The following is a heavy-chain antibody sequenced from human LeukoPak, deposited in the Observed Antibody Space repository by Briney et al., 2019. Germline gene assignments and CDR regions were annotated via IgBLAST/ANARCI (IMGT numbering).Heavy chain of an antibody. Sequence: GGSPRLSCAASGFTFSSYAMSWVRQAPGKGLEWVSAISGSGGSTYYADSVKGRFTISRDNSKNTLYLQMNSLRAEDTAVYYCAKDRYSSGWYDAFDIWGQGTMVTVSS. D-gene: IGHD6-19*01. CDR2: ISGSGGST. CDR1: GFTFSSYA. V-gene: IGHV3-23*01. CDR3: AKDRYSSGWYDAFDI. J-gene: IGHJ3*02.